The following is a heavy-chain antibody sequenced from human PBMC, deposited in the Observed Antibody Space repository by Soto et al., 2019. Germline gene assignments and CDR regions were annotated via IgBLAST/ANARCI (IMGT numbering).Heavy chain of an antibody. CDR3: TRDLPSPLAYCGGDCYGVYYYYYGMDV. CDR2: IRSKAYGGTT. J-gene: IGHJ6*02. CDR1: GFTFGDYA. Sequence: GGSLRLSCTASGFTFGDYAMSWFRQAPGKGLEWVGFIRSKAYGGTTEYAASVKGRFTISRDDSKSIAYLQMNSLKTEDTAVYYCTRDLPSPLAYCGGDCYGVYYYYYGMDVWGQGTTVTVSS. V-gene: IGHV3-49*03. D-gene: IGHD2-21*02.